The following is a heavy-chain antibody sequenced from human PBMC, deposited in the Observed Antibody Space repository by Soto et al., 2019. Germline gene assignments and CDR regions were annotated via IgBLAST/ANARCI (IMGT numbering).Heavy chain of an antibody. D-gene: IGHD6-13*01. CDR1: GFTFSSYG. CDR3: AREAAAGKDYYCDY. CDR2: IWYDGSNK. V-gene: IGHV3-33*01. J-gene: IGHJ4*02. Sequence: QVQLVESGGGVVQPGRSLRLSCAASGFTFSSYGMHWVRQAPGKGLEWVAVIWYDGSNKYYADSVKGRFTISRDNSKNTLYLHMNGLRAEDAAVYYCAREAAAGKDYYCDYWGQGTLVTVSS.